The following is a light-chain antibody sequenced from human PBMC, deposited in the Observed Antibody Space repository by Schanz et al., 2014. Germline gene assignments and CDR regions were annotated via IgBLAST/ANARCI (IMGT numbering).Light chain of an antibody. J-gene: IGLJ3*02. CDR1: SSDLGGYNY. Sequence: QSALTQPASVSGSPGQSITISCTGTSSDLGGYNYVSWYQQYTVKAPKLIIYDVSNRPSGVSNRFSGSKSGNTASLTISGLQAEDEADYYCSSYTITTTWVFGGGTKVTVL. CDR2: DVS. CDR3: SSYTITTTWV. V-gene: IGLV2-14*01.